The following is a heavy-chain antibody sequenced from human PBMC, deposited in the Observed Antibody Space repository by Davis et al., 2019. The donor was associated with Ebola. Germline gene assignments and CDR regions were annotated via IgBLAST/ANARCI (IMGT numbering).Heavy chain of an antibody. D-gene: IGHD6-19*01. J-gene: IGHJ4*02. V-gene: IGHV3-49*04. CDR3: SRGRTVSGSKYYFDY. Sequence: GESLKISCIGPGFTFGDYAMSWVRQAPGKGLEWVGLIRSRPYGGTTEYAASVKTRFIISRDDSKSVAYLQMNGLKTEDLAVYYCSRGRTVSGSKYYFDYWGQGTLVTVSS. CDR2: IRSRPYGGTT. CDR1: GFTFGDYA.